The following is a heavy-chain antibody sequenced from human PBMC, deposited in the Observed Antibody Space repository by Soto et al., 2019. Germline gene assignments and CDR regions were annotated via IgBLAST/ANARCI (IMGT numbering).Heavy chain of an antibody. D-gene: IGHD3-3*01. CDR1: GFTFDDYA. Sequence: EVQLVESGGGLVQPGRSLRLSCAASGFTFDDYAMHWVRQAPGKGLEWVSGISWNSGSIGYADSVKGRFTISRDNAKNSLYLQMNSLRAEDTALYYYAKDIGEVFGYMDVWGKGTTVTVSS. V-gene: IGHV3-9*01. CDR2: ISWNSGSI. CDR3: AKDIGEVFGYMDV. J-gene: IGHJ6*03.